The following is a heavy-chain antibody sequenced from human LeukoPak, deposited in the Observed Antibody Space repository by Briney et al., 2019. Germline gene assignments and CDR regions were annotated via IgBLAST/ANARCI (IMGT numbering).Heavy chain of an antibody. CDR2: IYTSGST. J-gene: IGHJ6*03. CDR1: GGSISSYY. CDR3: AASDIVVVPAASSHYYYMDV. D-gene: IGHD2-2*01. V-gene: IGHV4-4*07. Sequence: SETLSLTCTVSGGSISSYYWSWIRQPAGKGLEWIGRIYTSGSTNYNPSLKGRVTMSVDTSKNQFSLKLSSVTAADTAVYYCAASDIVVVPAASSHYYYMDVWGKGTTVTVSS.